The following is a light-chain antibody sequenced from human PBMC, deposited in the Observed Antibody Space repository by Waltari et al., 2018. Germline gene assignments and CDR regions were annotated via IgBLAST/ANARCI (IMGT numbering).Light chain of an antibody. CDR1: QDIKTY. J-gene: IGKJ4*01. CDR3: QQYEDEST. V-gene: IGKV1-33*01. Sequence: DVQMTQSPSSLSASVGDRVTITCQPSQDIKTYLNWYQQKSGKAPKVVIYDVSHLATGVPSRFSGTGYGTQFTLTISSLQPEDIATYYCQQYEDESTFGGGTKVEVK. CDR2: DVS.